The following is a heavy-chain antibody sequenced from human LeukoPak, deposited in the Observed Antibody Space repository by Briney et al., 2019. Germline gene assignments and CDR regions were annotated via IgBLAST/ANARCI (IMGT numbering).Heavy chain of an antibody. D-gene: IGHD6-13*01. CDR1: GGSFSGYY. V-gene: IGHV4-34*01. J-gene: IGHJ5*02. Sequence: SETLSLTCAVYGGSFSGYYWSWIRQPPRKGLEWIGSIYYSGSTYYNPSLKSRVTISVDTSKNQFSLKLSSVTAADTAVYYCARDPRIAAAGTAWGQGTLVTVSS. CDR2: IYYSGST. CDR3: ARDPRIAAAGTA.